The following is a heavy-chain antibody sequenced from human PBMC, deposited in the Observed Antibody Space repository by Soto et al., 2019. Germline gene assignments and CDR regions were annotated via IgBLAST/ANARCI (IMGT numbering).Heavy chain of an antibody. J-gene: IGHJ4*02. D-gene: IGHD1-20*01. Sequence: PWQTVSLTCSVSGVSISSYFWTWIRQPPGRGLEWIGYTYHRGSTNYSPSLKSRVAIALDTSENQFSLKVSSVTAADTAVYYCARLRVYNAPLDYSDKGTSVPV. CDR3: ARLRVYNAPLDY. CDR1: GVSISSYF. CDR2: TYHRGST. V-gene: IGHV4-59*01.